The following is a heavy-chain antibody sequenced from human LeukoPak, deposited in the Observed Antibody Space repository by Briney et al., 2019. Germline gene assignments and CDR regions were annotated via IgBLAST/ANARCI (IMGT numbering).Heavy chain of an antibody. CDR3: ARIWLDYGDYYFDY. J-gene: IGHJ4*02. CDR2: ISAYNGNR. Sequence: GASVKVSCKASGYTFTSYAMNWVRQAPGQGLEWMGWISAYNGNRNYAQKLQGRVTMTTDTSTSTAYMELRSLRSDDTAVYYCARIWLDYGDYYFDYWGQGTLVTVSS. D-gene: IGHD4-17*01. V-gene: IGHV1-18*01. CDR1: GYTFTSYA.